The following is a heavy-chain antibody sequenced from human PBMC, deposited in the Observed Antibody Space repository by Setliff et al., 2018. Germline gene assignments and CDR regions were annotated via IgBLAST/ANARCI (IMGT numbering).Heavy chain of an antibody. CDR1: GFSFSNAW. CDR2: IKSKTDDGTT. D-gene: IGHD6-6*01. J-gene: IGHJ4*02. CDR3: ARVSEYSNYRDF. Sequence: PGGSLRLSCAASGFSFSNAWMSWVRQAPGKGLEWVGRIKSKTDDGTTEYAAPVEGRFTISRDNSKNTLSLHMDSLRADDMALYYCARVSEYSNYRDFWGQGSLVTVSS. V-gene: IGHV3-15*05.